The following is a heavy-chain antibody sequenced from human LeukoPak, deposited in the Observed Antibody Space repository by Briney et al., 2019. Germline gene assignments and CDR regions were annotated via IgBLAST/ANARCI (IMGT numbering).Heavy chain of an antibody. CDR1: GFTFSSYA. D-gene: IGHD4-17*01. V-gene: IGHV3-30-3*01. Sequence: GGSLRLSCAASGFTFSSYAMHWVRQAPGKGLEWVAVISYDGSKKYYADSVKGRFTISRDNSKNTLYLQMNSLRAEDTAEYYCARDPDDYGDYSPRARMDVWGQGTTVTVSS. J-gene: IGHJ6*02. CDR3: ARDPDDYGDYSPRARMDV. CDR2: ISYDGSKK.